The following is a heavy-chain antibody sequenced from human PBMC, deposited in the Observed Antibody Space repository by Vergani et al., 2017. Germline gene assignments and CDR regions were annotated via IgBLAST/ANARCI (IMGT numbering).Heavy chain of an antibody. CDR2: VDPEDGET. J-gene: IGHJ5*02. CDR1: GYTFTDYY. CDR3: ARDYDILTGYPTGTGWFDP. V-gene: IGHV1-69-2*01. Sequence: EVQLVQSGAEVKKPGATVKISCKVSGYTFTDYYMHWVQQAPGEGLEWMGLVDPEDGETIYAEKFQGRFTITADTSTDTAYIELSSLRSEDTAVYHCARDYDILTGYPTGTGWFDPWGQGTLVTVSS. D-gene: IGHD3-9*01.